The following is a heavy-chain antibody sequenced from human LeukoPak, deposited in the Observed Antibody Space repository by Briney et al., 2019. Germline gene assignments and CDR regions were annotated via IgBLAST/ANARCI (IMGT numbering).Heavy chain of an antibody. CDR3: AKGYSYGRFDY. Sequence: GGSLRLSCAASGFTFSSYWMSWVRQAPGKGLEWVANIKQDGSEKYYVDSVKGRFTISRDNAKNTLYLQMNSLRAEDTAVYYCAKGYSYGRFDYWGQGTLVTVSS. V-gene: IGHV3-7*03. D-gene: IGHD5-18*01. CDR2: IKQDGSEK. CDR1: GFTFSSYW. J-gene: IGHJ4*02.